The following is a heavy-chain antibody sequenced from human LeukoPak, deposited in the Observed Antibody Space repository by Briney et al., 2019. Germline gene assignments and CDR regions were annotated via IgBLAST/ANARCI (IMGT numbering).Heavy chain of an antibody. Sequence: ASVKVSCKASGYTFTSYGISWVRQAPGQGLEWMGWISAYNGNTNYAQRLQGRVTMTTDTSTSTAYMELRSLRSDDTAVYYCARDPPSSYYYDSSGYYSYSSFDPWGQGTLVTVSS. CDR2: ISAYNGNT. D-gene: IGHD3-22*01. CDR1: GYTFTSYG. J-gene: IGHJ5*02. CDR3: ARDPPSSYYYDSSGYYSYSSFDP. V-gene: IGHV1-18*01.